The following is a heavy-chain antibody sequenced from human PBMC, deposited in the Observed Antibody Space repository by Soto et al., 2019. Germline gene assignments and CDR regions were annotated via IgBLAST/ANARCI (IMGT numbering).Heavy chain of an antibody. CDR2: IIPIFGTA. Sequence: QVQLVQSGAEVKKPGSSVKVSCKASGGTFSSYAISWVRQAPGQGLEWMGGIIPIFGTANYAQKFQGRVTITAEESQGTAYMGLSSLRSEDTAGYYCAGHPGGRGYYYGMDVWGQGTTVTVSS. CDR1: GGTFSSYA. V-gene: IGHV1-69*12. J-gene: IGHJ6*02. CDR3: AGHPGGRGYYYGMDV. D-gene: IGHD2-15*01.